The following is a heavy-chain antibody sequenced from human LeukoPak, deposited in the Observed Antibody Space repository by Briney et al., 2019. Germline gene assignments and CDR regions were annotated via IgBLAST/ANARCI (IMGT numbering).Heavy chain of an antibody. CDR2: IIPIFGTA. CDR3: ARVDGYNWNDGEFDY. D-gene: IGHD1-1*01. J-gene: IGHJ4*02. V-gene: IGHV1-69*13. CDR1: VGTYSSYA. Sequence: SVKVSCKASVGTYSSYAISWVRQAPGQQLEWMGGIIPIFGTANYAQKFQGRVTITADESTSTAYMELSSLRSEDTAVYYCARVDGYNWNDGEFDYWGQGTLVTVSS.